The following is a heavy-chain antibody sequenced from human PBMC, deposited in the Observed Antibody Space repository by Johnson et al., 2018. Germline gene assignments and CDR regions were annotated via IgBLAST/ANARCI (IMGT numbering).Heavy chain of an antibody. CDR1: GFTFSSYD. V-gene: IGHV3-13*01. D-gene: IGHD3-22*01. Sequence: VQLVESGGGLVQPGGSLRLSCAASGFTFSSYDMHWVRQATGKGLEWVSAIGTAGDTYYPGSVKGRFTISRENAKNSLYLEMNSLSAGDTALYYCARGPPPDSDIRGYYYYYYMDVWGKGTTVTVSS. J-gene: IGHJ6*03. CDR3: ARGPPPDSDIRGYYYYYYMDV. CDR2: IGTAGDT.